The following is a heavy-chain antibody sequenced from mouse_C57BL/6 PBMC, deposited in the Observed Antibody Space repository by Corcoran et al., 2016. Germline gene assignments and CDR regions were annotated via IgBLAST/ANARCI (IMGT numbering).Heavy chain of an antibody. V-gene: IGHV9-3*01. CDR1: GYTFTTYG. CDR3: TRDSNWCFDV. J-gene: IGHJ1*03. Sequence: QIQLVQSGPELKKPGETVRISCKASGYTFTTYGMSWVKQAPGKGLKWMAWINTYSGVPAYADDFKGRFAFSLETSASTAYLQINNLKNEYTATYFCTRDSNWCFDVWGTGTTVTVSS. D-gene: IGHD2-5*01. CDR2: INTYSGVP.